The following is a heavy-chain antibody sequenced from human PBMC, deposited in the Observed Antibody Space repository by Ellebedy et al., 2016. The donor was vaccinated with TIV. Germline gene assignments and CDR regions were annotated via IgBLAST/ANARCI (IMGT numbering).Heavy chain of an antibody. D-gene: IGHD1-1*01. CDR1: GVTFNDYA. V-gene: IGHV1-69*06. J-gene: IGHJ3*02. CDR3: ARLDRYDAFDI. CDR2: IIPMFGTT. Sequence: SVKVSXXASGVTFNDYAFSWVRQAPGEGLEWMGGIIPMFGTTNYAQQFQDTVTITADKSTTTAYMELSSLTSDDTAMYYCARLDRYDAFDIWGQGTMVTVSS.